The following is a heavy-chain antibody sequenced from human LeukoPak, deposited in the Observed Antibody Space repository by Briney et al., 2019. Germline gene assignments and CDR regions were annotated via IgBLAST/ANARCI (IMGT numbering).Heavy chain of an antibody. CDR3: ARDSPRLHYYYGMDV. CDR1: GGSISSGSYY. CDR2: IYTSGST. J-gene: IGHJ6*02. D-gene: IGHD2-15*01. V-gene: IGHV4-61*02. Sequence: SETLSLTCTVSGGSISSGSYYWSWIRQPAGKGLEWIGRIYTSGSTNYNPSLKSRVTISVDTSKNQFSLKLSSVTAADTAVYYCARDSPRLHYYYGMDVWGQGTTVTVSS.